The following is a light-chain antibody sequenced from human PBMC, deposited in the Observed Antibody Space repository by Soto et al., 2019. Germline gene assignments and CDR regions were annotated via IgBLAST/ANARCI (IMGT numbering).Light chain of an antibody. J-gene: IGKJ4*01. CDR2: AAS. CDR1: QKIDNY. CDR3: QECHSSHHG. V-gene: IGKV1-39*01. Sequence: DIQVTQSPTSLSASVGDRVTISCRASQKIDNYLNWYQQKQGKAPRLLILAASSLESGVSARFSGSGFGRDFVLTIDTLQPEDFATDYGQECHSSHHGFGGGARVVIK.